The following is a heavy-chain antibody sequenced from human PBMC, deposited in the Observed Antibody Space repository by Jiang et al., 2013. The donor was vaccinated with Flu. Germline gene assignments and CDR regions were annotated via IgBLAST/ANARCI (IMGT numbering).Heavy chain of an antibody. D-gene: IGHD3-10*01. Sequence: SLTCTVSGGSISSYYWSWIRQPPGKGLEWIGYIYYSGSTNYNPSLKSRVTISVDTSKNQFSLKLSSVTAADTAVYYCASRRYGSGPGYFDYWGQGTLVTVSS. V-gene: IGHV4-59*08. CDR1: GGSISSYY. CDR3: ASRRYGSGPGYFDY. J-gene: IGHJ4*02. CDR2: IYYSGST.